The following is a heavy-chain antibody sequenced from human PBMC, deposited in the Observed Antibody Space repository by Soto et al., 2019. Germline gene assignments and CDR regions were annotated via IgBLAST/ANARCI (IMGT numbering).Heavy chain of an antibody. Sequence: QVQLQQSGSLLKRPGSSVQISCQASEDTFITHTLTWVRQAPGQGPEWVGRIIPMLGITDYAQKFQGKATLTADKSTTPAYMILSSLKSEDTAEYYCTRDQYCSFSTCFGYPDVLGTGTTLTVSS. CDR2: IIPMLGIT. J-gene: IGHJ6*03. V-gene: IGHV1-69*08. CDR3: TRDQYCSFSTCFGYPDV. CDR1: EDTFITHT. D-gene: IGHD2-15*01.